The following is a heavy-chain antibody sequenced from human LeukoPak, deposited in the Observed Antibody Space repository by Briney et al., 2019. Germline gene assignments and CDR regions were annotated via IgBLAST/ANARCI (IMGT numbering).Heavy chain of an antibody. V-gene: IGHV3-48*03. J-gene: IGHJ4*02. CDR2: ISSSGSTI. CDR1: GFTFSSYE. D-gene: IGHD3-16*02. Sequence: GGSLRLSCAASGFTFSSYEMNWVRQAPGKGLEWVSYISSSGSTIYYADSVKGRFTVSRDNVKNSLYLQMNSLRAEDTAVYYCAKGRLGELSLFPDWGQGTLVTVSS. CDR3: AKGRLGELSLFPD.